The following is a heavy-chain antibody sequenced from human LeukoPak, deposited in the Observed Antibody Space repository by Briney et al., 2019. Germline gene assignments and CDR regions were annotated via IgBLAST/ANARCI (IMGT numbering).Heavy chain of an antibody. CDR2: IYHGGST. CDR3: ARHISGYSYPDY. Sequence: SETLSLTCAVSGYSISSGYYWGWIRQPPGKGLEWIGSIYHGGSTYYNPSLKSRVTISVDTSKNQFSLKLSSVTAADTAVYHCARHISGYSYPDYWGQGTLVTVSS. J-gene: IGHJ4*02. V-gene: IGHV4-38-2*01. CDR1: GYSISSGYY. D-gene: IGHD5-18*01.